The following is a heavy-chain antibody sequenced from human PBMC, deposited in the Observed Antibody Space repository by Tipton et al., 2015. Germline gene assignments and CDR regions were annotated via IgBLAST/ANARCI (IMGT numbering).Heavy chain of an antibody. J-gene: IGHJ4*02. CDR2: IYYSGNT. Sequence: TLSLTCAVSGGSVSSDNYWAWVRQPPGKGLEWIGYIYYSGNTYYNPSLKSRVTISVDTSKNQFSLKLSSVTAADTAVYYCARVPFDYFDYWGQGILVTVSS. CDR1: GGSVSSDNY. V-gene: IGHV4-31*11. CDR3: ARVPFDYFDY.